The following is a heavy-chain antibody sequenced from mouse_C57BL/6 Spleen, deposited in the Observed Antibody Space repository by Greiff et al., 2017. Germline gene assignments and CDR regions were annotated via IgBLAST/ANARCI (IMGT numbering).Heavy chain of an antibody. V-gene: IGHV5-9-1*02. CDR2: ISSGGDYI. D-gene: IGHD1-1*01. Sequence: EVKLVESGEGLVKPGGSLKLSCAASGFTFSSYAMSWVRQTPEKRLEWVAYISSGGDYIYYADTVKGRFTIARDNARNTLYLQMSSLKSEDTAMYYSTREGYYGSSYGFDYWGQGTTLTVSS. CDR1: GFTFSSYA. CDR3: TREGYYGSSYGFDY. J-gene: IGHJ2*01.